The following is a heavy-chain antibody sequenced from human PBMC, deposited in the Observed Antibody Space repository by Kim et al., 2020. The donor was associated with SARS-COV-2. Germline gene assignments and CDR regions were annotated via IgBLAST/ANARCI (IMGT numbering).Heavy chain of an antibody. CDR2: FDPKYGET. CDR1: GYTLTELS. V-gene: IGHV1-24*01. CDR3: ATGPPIQFGWFDP. D-gene: IGHD5-18*01. J-gene: IGHJ5*02. Sequence: ASVKVSCKASGYTLTELSMHWVRQAPGKGLEWMGGFDPKYGETIYAQKFQGRVTMTEDTSTDTAYMELSSLRSEDTAVYYCATGPPIQFGWFDPWGQGTLVTVSS.